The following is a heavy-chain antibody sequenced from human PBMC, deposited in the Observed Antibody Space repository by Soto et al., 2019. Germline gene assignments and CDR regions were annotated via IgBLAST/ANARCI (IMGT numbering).Heavy chain of an antibody. Sequence: QVQLVQSGAEVKKPGSSVKVSCKASGGTFSSYTISWVRQAPGQGLEWMGRIIPILGIANYAQKFQGRVTXXAXKXXSTAYMELSSLRSEDTAGYYCARDHTVTTLGGMDVWGQGTTVTVSS. CDR1: GGTFSSYT. J-gene: IGHJ6*02. D-gene: IGHD4-17*01. V-gene: IGHV1-69*08. CDR2: IIPILGIA. CDR3: ARDHTVTTLGGMDV.